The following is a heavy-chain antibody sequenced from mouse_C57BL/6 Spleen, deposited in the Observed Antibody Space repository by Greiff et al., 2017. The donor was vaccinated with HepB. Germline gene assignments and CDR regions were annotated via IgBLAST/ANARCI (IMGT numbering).Heavy chain of an antibody. J-gene: IGHJ4*01. CDR2: ISSGSSTI. V-gene: IGHV5-17*01. D-gene: IGHD2-3*01. CDR3: AREAGYLYYYAMDY. Sequence: EVKLVESGGGLVKPGGSLKLSCAASGFTFSDYGMHWVRQAPEKGLEWVAYISSGSSTIYYADTVKGRFTISRDNAKNTLFLQMTSLRSEDTAMYYCAREAGYLYYYAMDYWGQGTSVTVSS. CDR1: GFTFSDYG.